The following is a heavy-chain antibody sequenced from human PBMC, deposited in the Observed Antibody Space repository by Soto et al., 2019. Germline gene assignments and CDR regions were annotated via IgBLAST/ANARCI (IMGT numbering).Heavy chain of an antibody. CDR3: AREKVYGFAP. J-gene: IGHJ5*02. Sequence: DSSWIRQATGQGLEWMGWMNPNSGNTGYAQKFQGRVTMTRNTSISTAYMELSSLRSEDTALNYWAREKVYGFAPCAQGTLVTVSS. CDR2: MNPNSGNT. D-gene: IGHD3-3*01. V-gene: IGHV1-8*01. CDR1: D.